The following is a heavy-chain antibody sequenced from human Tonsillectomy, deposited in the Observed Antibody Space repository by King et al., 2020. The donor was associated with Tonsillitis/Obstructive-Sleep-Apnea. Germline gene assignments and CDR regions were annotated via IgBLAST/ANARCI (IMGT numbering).Heavy chain of an antibody. Sequence: QLVQSGGGLVQPGGSLRVSCAASGFTLSSYWMTWVRQAPGKGRELVSTIKPDGNEKYYWDSVKGRFTISRDNAKNSPYRQMDSLRVEDTAVYYCARDNQGRDVWGKGTTVTVSS. J-gene: IGHJ6*04. CDR2: IKPDGNEK. CDR1: GFTLSSYW. CDR3: ARDNQGRDV. V-gene: IGHV3-7*04.